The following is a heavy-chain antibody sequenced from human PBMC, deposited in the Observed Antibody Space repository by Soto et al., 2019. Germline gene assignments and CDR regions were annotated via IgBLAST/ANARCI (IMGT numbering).Heavy chain of an antibody. J-gene: IGHJ4*02. CDR2: IYYSGST. D-gene: IGHD2-2*01. CDR1: GGSISSSSYY. V-gene: IGHV4-39*01. CDR3: AGLDLGYCSSTSCEGYYFDY. Sequence: KSSETLSLTCTVSGGSISSSSYYWGWIRQPPGKGLEWIGSIYYSGSTYYNPSLKSRVTISVDTSKNQFSLKLSSVTAADTAVYYCAGLDLGYCSSTSCEGYYFDYWGQGTLVTVSS.